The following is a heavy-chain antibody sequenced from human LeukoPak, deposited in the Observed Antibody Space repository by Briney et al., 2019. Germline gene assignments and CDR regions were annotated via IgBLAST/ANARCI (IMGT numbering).Heavy chain of an antibody. CDR2: IYYRGST. V-gene: IGHV4-59*08. CDR3: ARETDCSSTSCYHREYFDY. Sequence: SETLSLTCTVSGGSISSYYWNWIRQPPGKGLEWVGYIYYRGSTNYNPSLKSRVTISLDTSKNQFSLKLSSVTAADTAVYYCARETDCSSTSCYHREYFDYWGQGTLVTVSS. D-gene: IGHD2-2*01. J-gene: IGHJ4*02. CDR1: GGSISSYY.